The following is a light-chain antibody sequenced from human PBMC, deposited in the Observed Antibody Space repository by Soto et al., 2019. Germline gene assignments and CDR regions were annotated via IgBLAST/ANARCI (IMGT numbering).Light chain of an antibody. V-gene: IGKV1-39*01. Sequence: DIQMTQSPSTLSASVGDRVTITCRASQSISSWLAWYQQKAGKAPELLIYAASSLQSGVPSRFSGSGSGTDFTLTISSLQPEDFATYYCQQSYSTPRTFGQGTKVDI. CDR3: QQSYSTPRT. CDR1: QSISSW. J-gene: IGKJ1*01. CDR2: AAS.